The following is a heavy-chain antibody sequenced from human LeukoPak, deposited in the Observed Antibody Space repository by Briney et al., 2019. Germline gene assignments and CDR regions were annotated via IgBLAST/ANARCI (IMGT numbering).Heavy chain of an antibody. CDR2: INPSGGST. CDR3: ARSYDSSGYYTLVPDY. V-gene: IGHV1-46*01. CDR1: GYTFTSYY. Sequence: ASVKVSCKASGYTFTSYYMHWVRQAPGQGLEWVGIINPSGGSTSYAQKFQGRVTMTRDTSTSTVYMELSSLRSEDTAVYYCARSYDSSGYYTLVPDYWGQGTLVTVSS. D-gene: IGHD3-22*01. J-gene: IGHJ4*02.